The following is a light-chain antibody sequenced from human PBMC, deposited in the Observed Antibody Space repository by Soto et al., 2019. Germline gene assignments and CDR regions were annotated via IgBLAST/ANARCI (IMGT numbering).Light chain of an antibody. Sequence: DIQVTQSPSSLSASAGDRVTITCRTSQSVSSYITWYQQKPGKAPSLLIYVATTLQTGVPSRFSGAGSGTEFTLTVSSLQPEDLATYYCHQSYDFPWTFGQGTKVEI. V-gene: IGKV1-39*01. CDR1: QSVSSY. CDR2: VAT. CDR3: HQSYDFPWT. J-gene: IGKJ1*01.